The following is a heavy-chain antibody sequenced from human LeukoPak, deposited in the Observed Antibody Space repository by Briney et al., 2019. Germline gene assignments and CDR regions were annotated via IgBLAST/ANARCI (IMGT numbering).Heavy chain of an antibody. CDR2: IYYSGST. V-gene: IGHV4-31*11. CDR1: GVSISSGGYY. J-gene: IGHJ4*02. Sequence: PSQTLSLTCAVSGVSISSGGYYWTWIRQHPGKGLEWIGYIYYSGSTYYNPSLKSRVTISVDTSKNQFSLKLSSVTAADTAVYFCARTLYSSSSENYFDYWGQGTLVTVSS. D-gene: IGHD6-6*01. CDR3: ARTLYSSSSENYFDY.